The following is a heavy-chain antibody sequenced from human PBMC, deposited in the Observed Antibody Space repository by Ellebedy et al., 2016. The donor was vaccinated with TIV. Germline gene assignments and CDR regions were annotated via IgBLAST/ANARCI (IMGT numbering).Heavy chain of an antibody. CDR2: INQDESQR. CDR3: ATDGSYGDFRSPAHAFEA. V-gene: IGHV3-7*01. D-gene: IGHD4-17*01. J-gene: IGHJ3*01. Sequence: GESLKISCAASGFSFSSYWMSWVRQAPGRGLEWVANINQDESQRYYVDSVKGRFTISRDNTESSLYLQMNSLRAEDTAVYFCATDGSYGDFRSPAHAFEAWGQGTMVSVSS. CDR1: GFSFSSYW.